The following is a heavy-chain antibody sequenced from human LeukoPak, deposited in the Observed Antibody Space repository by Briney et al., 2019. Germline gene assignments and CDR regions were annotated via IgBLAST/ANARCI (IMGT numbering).Heavy chain of an antibody. V-gene: IGHV3-30-3*01. CDR1: GFTFSSYA. Sequence: GGSLRLSCAASGFTFSSYAMHWVRQAPGKGPEWVAVISYDGSNKYYADSVKGRFTISRDNSKNTLYLQMNSLRAEDTAVYYCARAESGMDVWGQGTTVTVSS. J-gene: IGHJ6*02. CDR2: ISYDGSNK. CDR3: ARAESGMDV.